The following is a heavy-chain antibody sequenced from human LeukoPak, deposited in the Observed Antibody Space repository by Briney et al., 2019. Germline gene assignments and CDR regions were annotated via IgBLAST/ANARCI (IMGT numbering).Heavy chain of an antibody. CDR3: ARGTKYDAFDI. D-gene: IGHD2-2*01. CDR1: GFTFSSYA. Sequence: GGSLRLSCAASGFTFSSYAMHWVRQAPGKGLEWVAVISYDGSNKYYADSVKGRFTISRDNSKNTLYLQMNSLRAEDTAVYYCARGTKYDAFDIWGQGTMVTVSS. V-gene: IGHV3-30-3*01. J-gene: IGHJ3*02. CDR2: ISYDGSNK.